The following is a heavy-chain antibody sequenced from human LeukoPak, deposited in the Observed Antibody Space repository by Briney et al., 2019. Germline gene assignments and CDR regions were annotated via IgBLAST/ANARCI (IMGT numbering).Heavy chain of an antibody. CDR1: GGTFSSYA. Sequence: GASVKVSCKASGGTFSSYAISWVRQAPGQGLEWMGGIIPIFGTANYAQKFQGRVTITADESTSTAYMELRSLRSDDTAVYYCARAPHSRIAVAGMDYWGQGTLVTVSS. CDR3: ARAPHSRIAVAGMDY. V-gene: IGHV1-69*13. D-gene: IGHD6-19*01. CDR2: IIPIFGTA. J-gene: IGHJ4*02.